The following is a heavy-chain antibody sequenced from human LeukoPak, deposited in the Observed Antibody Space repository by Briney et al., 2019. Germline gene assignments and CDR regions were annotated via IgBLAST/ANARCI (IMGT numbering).Heavy chain of an antibody. J-gene: IGHJ3*02. V-gene: IGHV4-59*01. CDR3: ARVGDYDSSGYYFAGGDAFDI. CDR2: IYYSGST. Sequence: SETLSLTCTVSGGSISSYYWSWIRQPPGKGLEWIGYIYYSGSTNYNPSLKSRVTISVDTSKNQFSLKLSSVTAADTAVYYCARVGDYDSSGYYFAGGDAFDIWGQGTMVTVSS. D-gene: IGHD3-22*01. CDR1: GGSISSYY.